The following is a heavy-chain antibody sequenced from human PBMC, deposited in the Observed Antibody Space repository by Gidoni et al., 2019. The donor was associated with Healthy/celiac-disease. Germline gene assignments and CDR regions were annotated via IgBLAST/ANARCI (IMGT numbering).Heavy chain of an antibody. V-gene: IGHV3-23*01. CDR3: AKEDSHPPYSDSPGGFDY. CDR2: ISGSGGST. D-gene: IGHD3-22*01. Sequence: EVQLLESGGGLVQPGGSRRLSWAASGFTFSSYAMSWVRQAPGQGLEWVSAISGSGGSTYYADSVKGRFTISRDNSKNTLYLQMNSLRAEDTAVYYCAKEDSHPPYSDSPGGFDYWGQGTLVTVSS. CDR1: GFTFSSYA. J-gene: IGHJ4*02.